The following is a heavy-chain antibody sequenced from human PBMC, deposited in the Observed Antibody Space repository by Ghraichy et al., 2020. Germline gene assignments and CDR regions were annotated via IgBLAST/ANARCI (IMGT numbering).Heavy chain of an antibody. CDR3: TRGNSGSYSYYYGMDV. J-gene: IGHJ6*02. CDR1: GFTFSGSA. CDR2: IRSKANSYAT. V-gene: IGHV3-73*01. D-gene: IGHD1-26*01. Sequence: GSLRLSCAASGFTFSGSAMHWVRQASGKGLEWVGRIRSKANSYATAYAASVKGRFTISRDDSKNTAYLQMNSLKTEDTAVYYCTRGNSGSYSYYYGMDVWGQGTTVTVSS.